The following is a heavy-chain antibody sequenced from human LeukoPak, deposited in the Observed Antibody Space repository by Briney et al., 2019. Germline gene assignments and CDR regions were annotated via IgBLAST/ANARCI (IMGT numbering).Heavy chain of an antibody. Sequence: PGGSLRLSCAASGFTFSSYEVNWVRQAPGKGLEWVSYISSSGSTIYYAGSVKGRFTISRDNAKNSLYLQMNSLRAEDTAVYYCAPSPDYGEGYWGQGTLVTVSS. V-gene: IGHV3-48*03. D-gene: IGHD4-17*01. CDR1: GFTFSSYE. CDR2: ISSSGSTI. J-gene: IGHJ4*02. CDR3: APSPDYGEGY.